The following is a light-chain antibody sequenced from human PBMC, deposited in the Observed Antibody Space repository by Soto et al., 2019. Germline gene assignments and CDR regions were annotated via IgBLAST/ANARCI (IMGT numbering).Light chain of an antibody. J-gene: IGKJ2*01. Sequence: EIVMTQSPATLSVSPGERATLSCRSSQRVSSNLAWYQQKPGQAPRLLXYAAASRDTGIPDRFIGSGAGTDFTPTISRLEPDDSAVYYCHHYDSSPPYTCGQGTKVDIK. CDR2: AAA. CDR1: QRVSSN. CDR3: HHYDSSPPYT. V-gene: IGKV3-20*01.